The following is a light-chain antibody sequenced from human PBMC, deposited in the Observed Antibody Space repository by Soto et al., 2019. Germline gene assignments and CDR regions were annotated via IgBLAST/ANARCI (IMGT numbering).Light chain of an antibody. CDR1: QGISSY. Sequence: AIRMTQSPSSLSASTGDRVTITCRASQGISSYLAWYQQEPGKAPKLLIYAASTLQSGVPSRFSGSGSGTEFTLTISSLQPEDFATYYCQQLNSYPLTFGQGTKV. J-gene: IGKJ1*01. CDR3: QQLNSYPLT. V-gene: IGKV1-8*01. CDR2: AAS.